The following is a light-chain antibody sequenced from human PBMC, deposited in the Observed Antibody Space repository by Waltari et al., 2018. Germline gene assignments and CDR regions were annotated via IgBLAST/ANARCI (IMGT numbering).Light chain of an antibody. J-gene: IGKJ1*01. Sequence: IQLTQSPSSLSASVGDRVTITCRASQGISSYLAWYQQKPGKAPKLLIYAASTLQSGFPSRFSGSGSGTDFTLTISSLQPEDFATYYCLQLNSYPSWTFGQGTKVEIK. CDR2: AAS. V-gene: IGKV1-9*01. CDR3: LQLNSYPSWT. CDR1: QGISSY.